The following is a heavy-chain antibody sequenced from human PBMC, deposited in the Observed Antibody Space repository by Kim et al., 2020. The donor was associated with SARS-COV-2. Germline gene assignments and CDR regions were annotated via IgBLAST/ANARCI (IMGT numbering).Heavy chain of an antibody. Sequence: YPDTGKGRFTIARDNAKSSLYLQMNSLRAEDTAVYYRARWGYSGYGGGDYWGQGTLVTVSS. CDR3: ARWGYSGYGGGDY. D-gene: IGHD5-12*01. J-gene: IGHJ4*02. V-gene: IGHV3-21*01.